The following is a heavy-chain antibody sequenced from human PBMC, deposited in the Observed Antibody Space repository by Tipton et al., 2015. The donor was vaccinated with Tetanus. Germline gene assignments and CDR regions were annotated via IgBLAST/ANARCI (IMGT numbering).Heavy chain of an antibody. Sequence: QLVQSGAEMKKPGASVKVSCKASGYTFTGYYIYWVRQAPGQGLEWMGWIDPNSGGTVYAQKLQGRVTMTRDTSISTAYMELRNLRSDDTGVYYCARDRGDYISSGMDAWGPGTTVTAS. CDR2: IDPNSGGT. CDR3: ARDRGDYISSGMDA. V-gene: IGHV1-2*02. J-gene: IGHJ6*02. CDR1: GYTFTGYY. D-gene: IGHD3-22*01.